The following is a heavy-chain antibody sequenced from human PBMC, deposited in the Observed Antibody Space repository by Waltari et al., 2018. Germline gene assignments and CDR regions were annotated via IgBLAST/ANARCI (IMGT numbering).Heavy chain of an antibody. CDR2: IKNKANSDIT. D-gene: IGHD5-12*01. CDR1: GFSVRDLY. Sequence: EVQLVESGGGLVQPGGSLRLSCAASGFSVRDLYMDWVRQAQGKGLEWVGRIKNKANSDITEYAASVNGRFTISRDDSQNSLYLQIKSLKTDDTAVYYCARGATGAGYSGYDYTYWGQGTLVTVSS. J-gene: IGHJ4*02. V-gene: IGHV3-72*01. CDR3: ARGATGAGYSGYDYTY.